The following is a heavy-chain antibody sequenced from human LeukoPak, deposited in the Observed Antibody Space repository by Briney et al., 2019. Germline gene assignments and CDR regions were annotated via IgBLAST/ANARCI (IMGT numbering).Heavy chain of an antibody. D-gene: IGHD3-10*01. J-gene: IGHJ3*01. CDR3: ARELISARAAFDA. CDR1: GGSLNDYL. CDR2: VGHSGTT. Sequence: PSETLSLTCAVYGGSLNDYLWSWIRQPPGQGLEWLGEVGHSGTTNYNPSLKSRATISVDTSKNQFSLKLTSVTAADTAVYYCARELISARAAFDAWGQGTVVTVSS. V-gene: IGHV4-34*01.